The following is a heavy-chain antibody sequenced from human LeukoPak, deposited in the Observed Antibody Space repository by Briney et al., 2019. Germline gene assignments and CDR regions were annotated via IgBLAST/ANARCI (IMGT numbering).Heavy chain of an antibody. CDR2: ISSSGSTI. CDR1: GFTFSSYE. Sequence: PGGSLRLSCAASGFTFSSYEMNWVRQAPGKGLEWVSYISSSGSTIYYADSVKGRFTISRDNAWNSLYLQMNSLRAEDTAVYYCARRAYYYDSSGYYYYFDYWGQGTLATVSS. CDR3: ARRAYYYDSSGYYYYFDY. V-gene: IGHV3-48*03. J-gene: IGHJ4*02. D-gene: IGHD3-22*01.